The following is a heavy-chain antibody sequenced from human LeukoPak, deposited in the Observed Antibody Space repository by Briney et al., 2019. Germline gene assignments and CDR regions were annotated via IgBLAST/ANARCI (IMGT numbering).Heavy chain of an antibody. V-gene: IGHV4-39*07. D-gene: IGHD6-13*01. J-gene: IGHJ2*01. Sequence: TSETLSLTCTVSGGSISTSSYYWGWIRQPPGKGLEWIGNIYYSGSTYYNPSLKSRLTISVDTSNNQFSLKLTSVTAADTAVYYCARPSIAAASGGWYFDLWGRGTLVTVSS. CDR3: ARPSIAAASGGWYFDL. CDR2: IYYSGST. CDR1: GGSISTSSYY.